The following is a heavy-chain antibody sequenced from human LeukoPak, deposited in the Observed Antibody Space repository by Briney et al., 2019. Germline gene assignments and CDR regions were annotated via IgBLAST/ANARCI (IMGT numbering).Heavy chain of an antibody. D-gene: IGHD2-2*02. Sequence: SVKVSCKASGGTFSSYAISWVRQAPGQGLEWMGGIIPIFGTANYAQKFQGRVTITTDESTSTAYMELGSLRSEDTAVYYCARSPIYCSSTSCYTGDNWFDPWGRGTLVTVSS. CDR1: GGTFSSYA. CDR2: IIPIFGTA. CDR3: ARSPIYCSSTSCYTGDNWFDP. V-gene: IGHV1-69*05. J-gene: IGHJ5*02.